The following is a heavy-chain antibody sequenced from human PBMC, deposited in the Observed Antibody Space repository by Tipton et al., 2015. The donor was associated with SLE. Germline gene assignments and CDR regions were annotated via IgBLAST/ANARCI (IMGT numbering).Heavy chain of an antibody. V-gene: IGHV4-39*01. CDR3: ASGGYGSGSHYLGGRFDP. CDR2: IYYSGST. D-gene: IGHD3-10*01. Sequence: LRLSCTVSGGSISSSSYYWGWIRQPPGKGLEWIGSIYYSGSTYYNPSLKSRVTISADTSKNQFSLKLSSVTAADTAVYYYASGGYGSGSHYLGGRFDPWGRGTLVTVSS. CDR1: GGSISSSSYY. J-gene: IGHJ5*02.